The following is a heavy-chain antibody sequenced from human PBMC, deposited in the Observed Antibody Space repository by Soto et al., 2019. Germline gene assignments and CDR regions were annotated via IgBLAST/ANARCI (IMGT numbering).Heavy chain of an antibody. CDR2: ISYDGSNK. CDR3: AKDRFRIAVAAPFDY. CDR1: GFTFSSYG. J-gene: IGHJ4*02. V-gene: IGHV3-30*18. D-gene: IGHD6-19*01. Sequence: QVQLVESGGGVVQPGRSLRLSCAASGFTFSSYGMHWVRQAPGKGLEWVAVISYDGSNKYYADSVKGRFTISRDNSKNTLYLQMNSLRAEDTAVYCAKDRFRIAVAAPFDYWGQGTLVTVSS.